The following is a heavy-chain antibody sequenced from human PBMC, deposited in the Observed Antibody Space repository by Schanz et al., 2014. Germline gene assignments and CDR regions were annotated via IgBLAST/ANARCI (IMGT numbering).Heavy chain of an antibody. V-gene: IGHV3-7*01. CDR2: IKQDESER. J-gene: IGHJ4*02. CDR3: ARDKGDYYPFDY. Sequence: EVQLVESGGGLVQPGGSLRLSCAASGFTFSTYWMSWVRQAPGKGLEWVANIKQDESERSYVDSVKGRFTISRDNAKNSLYLQMNSLRAEDTAVYYCARDKGDYYPFDYWGQGTLVTVSS. CDR1: GFTFSTYW. D-gene: IGHD3-3*01.